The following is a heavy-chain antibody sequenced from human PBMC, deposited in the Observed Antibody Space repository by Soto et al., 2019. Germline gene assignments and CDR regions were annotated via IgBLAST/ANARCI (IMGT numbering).Heavy chain of an antibody. J-gene: IGHJ3*02. D-gene: IGHD3-9*01. CDR3: ARDREEFADWLRDAFDI. Sequence: GASVKVSCKAIGYSFTSHYMHWVRQAPGQGLEWMGWMNPNSGNTGYAQKFQGRVTMTRNTSISTAYMELSSLRSEDTAVYYCARDREEFADWLRDAFDIWGQGTMVTVSS. V-gene: IGHV1-8*02. CDR2: MNPNSGNT. CDR1: GYSFTSHY.